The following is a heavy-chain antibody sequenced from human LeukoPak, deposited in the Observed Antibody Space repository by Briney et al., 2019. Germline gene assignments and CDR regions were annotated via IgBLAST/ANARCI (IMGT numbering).Heavy chain of an antibody. CDR1: GFTFSSYA. CDR2: ISGSGGST. Sequence: GGSLRLSCAASGFTFSSYAMSWVRQAPGKGLEWVSAISGSGGSTYYADSVKGRFTISRDNSKNTLYLQMNSLRAEDTAVYYCAKIGYLRSSGWYDYWGQGTLVTVSS. D-gene: IGHD6-19*01. CDR3: AKIGYLRSSGWYDY. J-gene: IGHJ4*02. V-gene: IGHV3-23*01.